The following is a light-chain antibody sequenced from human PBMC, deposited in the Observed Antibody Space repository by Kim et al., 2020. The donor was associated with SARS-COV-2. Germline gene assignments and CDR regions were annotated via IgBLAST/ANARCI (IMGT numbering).Light chain of an antibody. CDR3: QAWDSSTVV. CDR2: QDS. V-gene: IGLV3-1*01. Sequence: GSPGQKASITCYGDKLGDKYACWYQQKPGQSPVLVIYQDSKRPSGIPERFSGSNSGNTATLTISGTQAMDEADYYCQAWDSSTVVFGGGTKLTVL. J-gene: IGLJ2*01. CDR1: KLGDKY.